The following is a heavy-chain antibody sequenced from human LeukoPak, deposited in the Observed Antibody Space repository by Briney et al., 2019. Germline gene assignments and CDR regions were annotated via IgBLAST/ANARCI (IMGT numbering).Heavy chain of an antibody. CDR1: GDSINRSSNY. D-gene: IGHD6-13*01. Sequence: SETLSLTCTVSGDSINRSSNYWGWIRQPPGKGLEWIGSIYYSSNTYYNPSLKSRVTMSVDTSKNQFSLKLSSVTAADTAVYYCARRGPYIAAAGVRAFDIWGQGTMVTVSS. J-gene: IGHJ3*02. CDR3: ARRGPYIAAAGVRAFDI. V-gene: IGHV4-39*01. CDR2: IYYSSNT.